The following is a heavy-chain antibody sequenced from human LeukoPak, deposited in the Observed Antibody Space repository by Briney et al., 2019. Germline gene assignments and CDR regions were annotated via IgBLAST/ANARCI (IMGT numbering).Heavy chain of an antibody. Sequence: PSETLSLTCTVSGGSISSYNWSWIRQPPGQGLEWFGNIYYSGSTNYNPSLKSRVTISVDTSKNQFSLKLSSVTAADTAVYYCAGGDTMVRAFDYWGQGTLVTVSS. CDR1: GGSISSYN. D-gene: IGHD3-10*01. CDR3: AGGDTMVRAFDY. V-gene: IGHV4-59*01. J-gene: IGHJ4*02. CDR2: IYYSGST.